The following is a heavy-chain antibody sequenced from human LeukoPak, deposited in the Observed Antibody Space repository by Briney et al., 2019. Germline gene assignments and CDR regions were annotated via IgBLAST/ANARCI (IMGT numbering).Heavy chain of an antibody. D-gene: IGHD2-21*02. CDR2: INHSGST. Sequence: PSETLSLTCAVYGGSFSGYYWSWIRQPPGKGLEWIGEINHSGSTNYNPSLKSRVTISVDTSKNQFSLKLSSVTAADTAVYYCARDAEPCGGDCYSGAFDIWGQGTMVTVSS. CDR1: GGSFSGYY. J-gene: IGHJ3*02. CDR3: ARDAEPCGGDCYSGAFDI. V-gene: IGHV4-34*01.